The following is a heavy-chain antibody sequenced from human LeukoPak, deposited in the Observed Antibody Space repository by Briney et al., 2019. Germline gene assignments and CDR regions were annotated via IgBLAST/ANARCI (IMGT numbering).Heavy chain of an antibody. J-gene: IGHJ6*02. Sequence: GGSLRLSCAASGFTFSSYGMHWVRQAPGKGLEWVAVIWYDGNNKYYADSVKGRFTISGDNLKNTLSLQMNSLGAEDTAVYYCARDRGMDVWGQGTTVTVSS. CDR3: ARDRGMDV. CDR1: GFTFSSYG. CDR2: IWYDGNNK. V-gene: IGHV3-33*01.